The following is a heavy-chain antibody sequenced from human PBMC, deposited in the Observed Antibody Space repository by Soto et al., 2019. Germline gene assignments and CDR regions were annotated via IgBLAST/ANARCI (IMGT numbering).Heavy chain of an antibody. CDR2: IWYDGNSQ. D-gene: IGHD2-15*01. CDR3: VRFALYSGASCPPAAFDI. CDR1: GFSFSGSG. Sequence: QVQLVESGGGVVQPGRSLRLSCAASGFSFSGSGMHWVRQAPGKGLEWVAVIWYDGNSQYYTDSVKGRFTISRDNSKNTLYLQMNSLRTEDTAVYYCVRFALYSGASCPPAAFDIWGQGALVTFSS. J-gene: IGHJ3*02. V-gene: IGHV3-33*01.